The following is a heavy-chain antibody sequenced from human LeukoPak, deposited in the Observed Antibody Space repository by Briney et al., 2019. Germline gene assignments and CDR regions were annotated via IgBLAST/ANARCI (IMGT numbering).Heavy chain of an antibody. V-gene: IGHV3-49*04. J-gene: IGHJ4*02. D-gene: IGHD2-15*01. CDR1: GFTFGDCS. CDR2: IRSKAYGGTT. Sequence: GGSLRLSCTASGFTFGDCSMNWVRQAPGKGLEWVGFIRSKAYGGTTEYAASVKGRFTISRDDSKSIAYLQMNSLKTEDTAVYYCTRGRSATHDYWGQGTLVTVSS. CDR3: TRGRSATHDY.